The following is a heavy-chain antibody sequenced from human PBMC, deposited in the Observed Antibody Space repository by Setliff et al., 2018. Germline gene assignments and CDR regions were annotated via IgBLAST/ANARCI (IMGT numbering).Heavy chain of an antibody. CDR1: GGTFTYYY. J-gene: IGHJ5*02. V-gene: IGHV4-34*01. Sequence: SETLSLTCAASGGTFTYYYWTWIRQSPAKGLEWIGEITHTGTTGSTKYNPSLKSRVTMSIDPSKNLFSLMVTSVTAADTAVYYCARGPTLASRLLCSWGQGTLVTVSS. CDR3: ARGPTLASRLLCS. D-gene: IGHD6-6*01. CDR2: ITHTGTTGST.